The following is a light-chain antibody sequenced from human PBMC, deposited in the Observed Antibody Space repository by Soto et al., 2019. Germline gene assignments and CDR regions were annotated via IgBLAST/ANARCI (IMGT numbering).Light chain of an antibody. CDR3: QQSYSSPPT. V-gene: IGKV1-5*03. Sequence: DIQMTQSPSTLSGSVXXXXXXTCXASQTISSWLAWYQQKPGKAPKLLIYKASTLKSGVPPRFSGSGSGTEFTLTISSLQPDDFATYYCQQSYSSPPTFGQGTKVDIK. J-gene: IGKJ1*01. CDR2: KAS. CDR1: QTISSW.